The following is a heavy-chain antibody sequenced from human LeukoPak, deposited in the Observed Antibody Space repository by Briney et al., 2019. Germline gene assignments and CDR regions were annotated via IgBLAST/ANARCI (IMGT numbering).Heavy chain of an antibody. CDR1: GFTFRSYA. J-gene: IGHJ6*03. Sequence: GGSLRLSCAASGFTFRSYAMTWVRQAPGKGLEWVSYISSSGSTIYYADSVKGRFTISRDNAKNSLYLQMNSLRAEDTAVYHCARVQGFGGVIVYYYYMDVWGKGTTVTISS. CDR3: ARVQGFGGVIVYYYYMDV. CDR2: ISSSGSTI. D-gene: IGHD3-16*02. V-gene: IGHV3-48*03.